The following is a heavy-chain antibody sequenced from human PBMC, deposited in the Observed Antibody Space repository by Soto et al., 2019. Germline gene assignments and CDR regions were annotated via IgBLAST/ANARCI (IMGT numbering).Heavy chain of an antibody. J-gene: IGHJ6*02. D-gene: IGHD3-10*01. CDR1: GFTFSSYA. Sequence: GGSLRLSCAVSGFTFSSYAMHWVRQAPGKGLEWVAVISYDGSNKYYADSVKGRFTISRDNSKNTLYLQMNSLRAEDTAVYYCARGSGSYYSGGMDVWGQGTTVTVSS. CDR2: ISYDGSNK. V-gene: IGHV3-30-3*01. CDR3: ARGSGSYYSGGMDV.